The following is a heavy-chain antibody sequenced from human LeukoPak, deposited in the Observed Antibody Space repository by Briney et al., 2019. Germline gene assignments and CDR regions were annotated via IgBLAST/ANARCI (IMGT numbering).Heavy chain of an antibody. CDR3: ARVDTIFGGNGGDAFDI. CDR1: GGTFSSYA. CDR2: IIPIFGTA. D-gene: IGHD3-3*01. V-gene: IGHV1-69*05. Sequence: ASVKVSCKASGGTFSSYAISWVRQAPGQGLEWMGGIIPIFGTANYAQKFQGRVTITTDESTSTAYMELSSLRSEDTAVYYCARVDTIFGGNGGDAFDIWGQGTMVTVSS. J-gene: IGHJ3*02.